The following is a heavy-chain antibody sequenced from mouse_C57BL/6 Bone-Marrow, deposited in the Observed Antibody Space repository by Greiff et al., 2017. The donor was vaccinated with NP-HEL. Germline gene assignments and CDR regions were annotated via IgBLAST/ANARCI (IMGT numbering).Heavy chain of an antibody. CDR3: ASDGPWFAY. V-gene: IGHV2-2*01. J-gene: IGHJ3*01. CDR1: GFSLTSYG. CDR2: IWSGGST. Sequence: QVQLKQSGPGLVQPSQSLSITCTVSGFSLTSYGVHWVRQSPGKGLEWLGVIWSGGSTDYNAAFISRLSISKDNSKSQVFFKMNSLQADDTAIYYCASDGPWFAYWGQGTLVTVSA. D-gene: IGHD2-3*01.